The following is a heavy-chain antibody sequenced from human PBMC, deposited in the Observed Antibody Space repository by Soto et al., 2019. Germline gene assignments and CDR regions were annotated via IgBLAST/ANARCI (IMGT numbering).Heavy chain of an antibody. J-gene: IGHJ4*02. Sequence: SETLSLTCTVSGGSISRGGYYWRWIRQHPGKGLVWIAYIYYSGSTYYNPSLTRRVTISVDTAKNHFPLKLTSVTAADTAVYYCASLSPRSEFDYWGQGSRVTVAS. CDR2: IYYSGST. V-gene: IGHV4-31*03. CDR3: ASLSPRSEFDY. D-gene: IGHD2-15*01. CDR1: GGSISRGGYY.